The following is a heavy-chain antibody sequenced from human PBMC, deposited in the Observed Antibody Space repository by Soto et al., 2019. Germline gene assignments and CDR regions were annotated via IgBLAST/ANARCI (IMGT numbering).Heavy chain of an antibody. CDR2: ISAYNGNT. CDR3: ARSPGAYYYDYFDY. CDR1: GYTFTSYG. Sequence: GASVKVSCKASGYTFTSYGISWVRQAPGQGLEWMGWISAYNGNTNYAQKLQGRVTMTTDTSTSTAYMELRSLRSDDTAVYYCARSPGAYYYDYFDYWGQGTLVTVSS. D-gene: IGHD3-22*01. V-gene: IGHV1-18*01. J-gene: IGHJ4*02.